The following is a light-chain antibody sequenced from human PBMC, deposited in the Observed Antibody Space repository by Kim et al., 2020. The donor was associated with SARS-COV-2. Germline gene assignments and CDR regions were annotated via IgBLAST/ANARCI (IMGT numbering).Light chain of an antibody. V-gene: IGLV3-1*01. CDR2: QDS. CDR3: QAWDSSTSHV. CDR1: KLGDKY. Sequence: VSPGQTASMTCSGDKLGDKYACWYQQKPGQSPVLVIYQDSKRPSGIPERFSGSNSGNTATLTISGTQAIDEADYYCQAWDSSTSHVFGTGTKVTVL. J-gene: IGLJ1*01.